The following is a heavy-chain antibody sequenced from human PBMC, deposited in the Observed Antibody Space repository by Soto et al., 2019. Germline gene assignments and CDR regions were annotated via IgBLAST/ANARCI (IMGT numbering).Heavy chain of an antibody. CDR2: ISWNSGSI. CDR3: AKDVYGDY. D-gene: IGHD1-20*01. CDR1: GFTFDDYA. Sequence: EVQLVESGGGLVQPGRSLRLSCAASGFTFDDYAMHWVRQAPGKGLEWVSGISWNSGSIGYADSVKGRFTISRDNAKNSLYLQMNSLRAEDTALYYCAKDVYGDYWGQGTLVTVSS. J-gene: IGHJ4*02. V-gene: IGHV3-9*01.